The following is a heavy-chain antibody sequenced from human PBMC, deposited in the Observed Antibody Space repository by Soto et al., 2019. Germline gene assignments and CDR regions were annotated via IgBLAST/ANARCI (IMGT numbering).Heavy chain of an antibody. J-gene: IGHJ6*02. V-gene: IGHV1-2*02. CDR3: ARDIVVVPAAIHCSYGMDV. CDR2: INPNSGGT. Sequence: ASVKVSCKASGYTFTGYYMHWVRQAPGQGLEWMGWINPNSGGTNYAQKFQGRVTMTRDTSISTAYMELSRLRSDDTAVYYCARDIVVVPAAIHCSYGMDVWGQGTPVTVS. D-gene: IGHD2-2*02. CDR1: GYTFTGYY.